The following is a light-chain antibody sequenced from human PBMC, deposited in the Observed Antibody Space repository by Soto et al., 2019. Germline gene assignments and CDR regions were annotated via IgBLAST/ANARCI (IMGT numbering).Light chain of an antibody. CDR3: QSYDSSLSASYV. Sequence: QSVLTQPPSVSGAPGQRVTISCTGSSSNIGAGYAVHWYQQLPGKAPKLLIYGNTNRSSGVPDRFSGSKSGTSASLAITGLQAEDEADYYCQSYDSSLSASYVFGGGTKVTVL. CDR1: SSNIGAGYA. CDR2: GNT. V-gene: IGLV1-40*01. J-gene: IGLJ1*01.